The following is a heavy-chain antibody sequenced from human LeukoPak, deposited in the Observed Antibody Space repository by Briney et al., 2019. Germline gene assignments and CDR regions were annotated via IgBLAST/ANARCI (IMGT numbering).Heavy chain of an antibody. D-gene: IGHD3-10*02. Sequence: PGGSLRLSCAASGFTFSSYWMHWVRQAPGKGLVWVSRINSDGSTTTYADSVKGRFTISRDNARNTLYLQMNSLGAEDTAVYYRARVTWNYVPFDYWGQGTLVTVSS. CDR2: INSDGSTT. CDR3: ARVTWNYVPFDY. V-gene: IGHV3-74*01. CDR1: GFTFSSYW. J-gene: IGHJ4*02.